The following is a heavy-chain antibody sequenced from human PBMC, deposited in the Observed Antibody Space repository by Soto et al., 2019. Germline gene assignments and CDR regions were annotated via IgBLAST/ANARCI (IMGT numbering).Heavy chain of an antibody. CDR3: ARDEYDILTGPNNGMDV. CDR1: GYTFTSYA. D-gene: IGHD3-9*01. V-gene: IGHV1-3*01. J-gene: IGHJ6*02. CDR2: INAGNGNT. Sequence: ASVKGSCKASGYTFTSYAMHWVRQAPGQSFEWMGWINAGNGNTKYSQKFQGRVTITRDTSASTAYMELSSLRSEDTAVYYCARDEYDILTGPNNGMDVWGQGTTVTVS.